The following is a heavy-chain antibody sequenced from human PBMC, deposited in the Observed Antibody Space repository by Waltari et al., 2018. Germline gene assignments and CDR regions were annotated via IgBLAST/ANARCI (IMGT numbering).Heavy chain of an antibody. CDR2: RYPGDSDT. D-gene: IGHD6-19*01. Sequence: EVQLVQSGAEVKKPGESLKISCKGSGYSFTSYWIGWVRQMPGKGLEWMGIRYPGDSDTRYSPSFQGQVTSAADKSISTAYLQWSSLKASDTAMYYCARGGLYVQWLVPHDYWGQGTLVTVAS. CDR3: ARGGLYVQWLVPHDY. CDR1: GYSFTSYW. J-gene: IGHJ4*02. V-gene: IGHV5-51*01.